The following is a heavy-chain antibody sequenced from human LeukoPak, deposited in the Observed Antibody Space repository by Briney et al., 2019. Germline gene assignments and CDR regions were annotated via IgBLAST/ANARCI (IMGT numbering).Heavy chain of an antibody. Sequence: PGGSLRLSCSVFGFTFSNYAMSWVRQAPGKGLEWVSAIGGSGGDTYYADSVKGRFTISRDNSKNTLYLQMNSLRAEDTAVYYCAKERGGYNPFDYWGQGTLVTVSS. V-gene: IGHV3-23*01. CDR3: AKERGGYNPFDY. J-gene: IGHJ4*02. CDR1: GFTFSNYA. D-gene: IGHD5-24*01. CDR2: IGGSGGDT.